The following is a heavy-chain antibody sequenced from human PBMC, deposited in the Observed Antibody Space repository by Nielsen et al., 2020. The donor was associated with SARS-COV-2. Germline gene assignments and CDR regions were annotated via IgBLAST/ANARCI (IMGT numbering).Heavy chain of an antibody. J-gene: IGHJ6*02. CDR2: IYPGDSDT. V-gene: IGHV5-51*01. D-gene: IGHD5-24*01. Sequence: VRQMPGKGLEWMGIIYPGDSDTRYSPSFQGQVTISADKSISTAYLQWSSLKASDTAMYYCASILGVGYSTPGTYYYYGMDVWGQGTTVTVSS. CDR3: ASILGVGYSTPGTYYYYGMDV.